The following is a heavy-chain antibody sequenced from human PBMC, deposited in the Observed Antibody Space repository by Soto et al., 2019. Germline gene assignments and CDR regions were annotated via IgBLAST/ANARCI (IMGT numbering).Heavy chain of an antibody. CDR1: GGSISSGGYY. J-gene: IGHJ4*02. V-gene: IGHV4-31*03. D-gene: IGHD3-9*01. CDR2: IYYSGST. Sequence: SETLSLTCTFSGGSISSGGYYWSWIRQHPGKGLEWIGYIYYSGSTYYNPSLKSRVTISVDTSKNQFSLKLSSVTAADTAVYYCARVPDILTGYFIEYWGQGTLVTVYS. CDR3: ARVPDILTGYFIEY.